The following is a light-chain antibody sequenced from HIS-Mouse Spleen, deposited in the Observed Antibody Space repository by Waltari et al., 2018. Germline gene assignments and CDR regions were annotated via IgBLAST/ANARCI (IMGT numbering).Light chain of an antibody. Sequence: QSALTQPPSVSGSPGQSVTISCTGPSSDVGSYNRVSWYQQPPGTAPKLMIYEVSNRPSGVPDRFSGSKSGNTASLTISGLQAEDEADYYCSSYTSSSTVVFGGGTKLTVL. J-gene: IGLJ2*01. CDR1: SSDVGSYNR. V-gene: IGLV2-18*02. CDR3: SSYTSSSTVV. CDR2: EVS.